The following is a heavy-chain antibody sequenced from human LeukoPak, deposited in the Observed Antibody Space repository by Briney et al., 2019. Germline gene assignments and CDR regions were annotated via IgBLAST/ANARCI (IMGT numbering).Heavy chain of an antibody. CDR1: GFTFSSYG. V-gene: IGHV3-30*18. Sequence: GGSLRLSCAASGFTFSSYGMHWVRQAPGKGLEWVAVISYDGSNKYYADSVKGRFTISRDNSKNTLYLQMNSLRAEDTAVYYCAKEGALRSLEWLRSYFDYWGQGTLVTVSS. CDR3: AKEGALRSLEWLRSYFDY. J-gene: IGHJ4*02. CDR2: ISYDGSNK. D-gene: IGHD3-3*01.